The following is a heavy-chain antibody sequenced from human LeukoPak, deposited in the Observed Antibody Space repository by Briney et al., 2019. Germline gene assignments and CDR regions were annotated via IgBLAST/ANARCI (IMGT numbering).Heavy chain of an antibody. CDR1: GCTFTAYS. Sequence: ASVKVSCKASGCTFTAYSMHWVRQAPGQGLEWMGWINPNSGGTDCAQRFQGRVTMTRDTSITMLYMEMSSLTPDDTAVYYCARAGYCSDGKCYTFDYWGQGTLVTVSS. J-gene: IGHJ4*02. V-gene: IGHV1-2*02. CDR3: ARAGYCSDGKCYTFDY. CDR2: INPNSGGT. D-gene: IGHD2-15*01.